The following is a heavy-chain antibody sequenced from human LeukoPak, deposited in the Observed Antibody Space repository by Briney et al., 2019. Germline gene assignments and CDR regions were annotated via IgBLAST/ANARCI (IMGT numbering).Heavy chain of an antibody. Sequence: PGGSLRLSCAASGFTVSSNYMSWVRQAPGKGLEWVSSISISSSYIYYADSVKGRFTISRDNAKNSLYLQMNSLRAEDTAVYYCARGPQKNGHSSGYPGYFDYWDQGTLVTVSS. D-gene: IGHD3-22*01. V-gene: IGHV3-21*01. CDR3: ARGPQKNGHSSGYPGYFDY. J-gene: IGHJ4*02. CDR2: ISISSSYI. CDR1: GFTVSSNY.